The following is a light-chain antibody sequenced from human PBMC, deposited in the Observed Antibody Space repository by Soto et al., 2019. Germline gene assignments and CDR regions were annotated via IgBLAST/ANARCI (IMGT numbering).Light chain of an antibody. CDR1: QSISSW. CDR3: QKYNSYPWK. Sequence: DIQMTQSPSTLSASVGDVVTITCRASQSISSWLAWYQQKPGKAPKLLIYDASSLESGVPSRFSGSGSGTEFTLTITSLQPDDFATYYCQKYNSYPWKFGQGTKVAI. J-gene: IGKJ1*01. V-gene: IGKV1-5*01. CDR2: DAS.